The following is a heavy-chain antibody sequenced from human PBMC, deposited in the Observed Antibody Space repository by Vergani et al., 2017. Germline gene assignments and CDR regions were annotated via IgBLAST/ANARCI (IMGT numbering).Heavy chain of an antibody. Sequence: EVQLVQSGAEVKKPGESLKISCKGSGYSFTSYWIGWVRQMPGKGLEWMGIIYPGDSDTRYSPSFQGQVTISADKSISTAYLQWSSLKASDSAIYYCAXTKAAAGTFGYYYYGMDVWGQGTTVTVSS. CDR2: IYPGDSDT. D-gene: IGHD6-13*01. V-gene: IGHV5-51*01. CDR3: AXTKAAAGTFGYYYYGMDV. J-gene: IGHJ6*02. CDR1: GYSFTSYW.